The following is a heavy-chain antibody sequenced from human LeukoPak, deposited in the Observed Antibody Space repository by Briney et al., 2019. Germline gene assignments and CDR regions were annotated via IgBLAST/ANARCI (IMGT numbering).Heavy chain of an antibody. CDR1: GGSISGYY. CDR2: IYYSGST. CDR3: ARQQYSSGWYPLDY. J-gene: IGHJ4*02. V-gene: IGHV4-59*01. Sequence: SETLSLTCTVSGGSISGYYWSWIRQPPGKGPEWIGYIYYSGSTTYNPSLKSRVTISVDTSKNQFSLKLSSVTAADTAVYYCARQQYSSGWYPLDYWGQGTLVTVSS. D-gene: IGHD6-19*01.